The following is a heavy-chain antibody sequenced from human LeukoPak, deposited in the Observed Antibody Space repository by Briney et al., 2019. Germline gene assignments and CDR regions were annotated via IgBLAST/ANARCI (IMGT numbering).Heavy chain of an antibody. CDR3: ARDGYYYGSGSLESYYYYYMDV. Sequence: GGSLRLSCAASGFAVSSNYMSWVRQAPGKGLEWVSVIYSGGSTYYADSVKGRFTISRDNSKNTLYLQMNSLRAEDTAVYYCARDGYYYGSGSLESYYYYYMDVWGRGTTVTVSS. CDR1: GFAVSSNY. J-gene: IGHJ6*03. V-gene: IGHV3-53*01. D-gene: IGHD3-10*01. CDR2: IYSGGST.